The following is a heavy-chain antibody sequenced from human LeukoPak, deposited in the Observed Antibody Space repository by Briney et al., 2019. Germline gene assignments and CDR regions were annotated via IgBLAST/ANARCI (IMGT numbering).Heavy chain of an antibody. D-gene: IGHD6-13*01. V-gene: IGHV3-23*01. Sequence: GGSLRLSRAASGFTFSSYAMSWVCQAPGRGREGVSAISGSGGSTYYADSVKGRCTLSRDNSQNTLYLQMNSLRAEDTAVYDCATDAQKMGKGFLAAATNSFDYWGQGTLVTVSS. J-gene: IGHJ4*02. CDR2: ISGSGGST. CDR1: GFTFSSYA. CDR3: ATDAQKMGKGFLAAATNSFDY.